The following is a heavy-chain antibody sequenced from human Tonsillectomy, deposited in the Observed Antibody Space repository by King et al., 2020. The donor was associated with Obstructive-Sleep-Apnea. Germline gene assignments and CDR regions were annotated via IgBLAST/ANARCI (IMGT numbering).Heavy chain of an antibody. Sequence: VQLVESGGGLVQPGRSLRLSCESSVFTFDDDAMHWVRQASGKGLEWVSAISWDSGSIGYADSVKGRFTISRDNAKNSLYLQMNGLRAEVTALYYCAKGKRGSTSWYFDYWGQGTLVTVSS. CDR2: ISWDSGSI. V-gene: IGHV3-9*01. D-gene: IGHD2-2*01. CDR1: VFTFDDDA. CDR3: AKGKRGSTSWYFDY. J-gene: IGHJ4*02.